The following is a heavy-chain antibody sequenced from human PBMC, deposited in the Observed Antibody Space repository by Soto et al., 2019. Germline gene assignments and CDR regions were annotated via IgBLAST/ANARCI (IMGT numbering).Heavy chain of an antibody. CDR2: IVVGTGNT. J-gene: IGHJ6*02. D-gene: IGHD2-15*01. V-gene: IGHV1-58*02. Sequence: QMQLVQSGPEVKKPGTSVKVSCKASGFDFGSFGIQWLRKSHGQGFEWIGWIVVGTGNTNYAPNFQGRVTITRDMSTNTAYMDLTNLRSDDTAVYFCSMDRPDIAIGWPVWGQGTTVAVSS. CDR1: GFDFGSFG. CDR3: SMDRPDIAIGWPV.